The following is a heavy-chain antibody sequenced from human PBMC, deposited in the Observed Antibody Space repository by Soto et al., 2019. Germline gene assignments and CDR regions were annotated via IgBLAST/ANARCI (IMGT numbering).Heavy chain of an antibody. CDR2: IKQDGSEK. V-gene: IGHV3-7*03. J-gene: IGHJ3*02. CDR3: AREGEGTGDLAFDI. Sequence: GGSLRLSCAASGFTFSSYWMSWVRQAPGKGLEWVANIKQDGSEKYYVDSVKGRFTISRDNAKNSLYLQMNSLRAEDTAVYYCAREGEGTGDLAFDIWGQGTMVTVSS. CDR1: GFTFSSYW. D-gene: IGHD7-27*01.